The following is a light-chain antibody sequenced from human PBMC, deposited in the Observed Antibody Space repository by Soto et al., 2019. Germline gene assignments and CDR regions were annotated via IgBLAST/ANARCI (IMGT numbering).Light chain of an antibody. V-gene: IGKV1-33*01. CDR2: DAS. CDR3: QQYDSLPPFT. J-gene: IGKJ3*01. CDR1: QDINIY. Sequence: DIPMTQSPSSLSASVGDRVTITCQASQDINIYLNWYQQKPGKAPKLLIYDASNLETGVPSRFSGSGSGTDFTFTISSLQPEDVATYSCQQYDSLPPFTFGPGTKVEIK.